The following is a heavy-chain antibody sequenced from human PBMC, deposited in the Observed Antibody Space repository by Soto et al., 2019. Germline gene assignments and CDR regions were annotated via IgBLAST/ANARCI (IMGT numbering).Heavy chain of an antibody. J-gene: IGHJ1*01. CDR1: GFTFSSYA. D-gene: IGHD1-7*01. CDR2: ISGSGGST. Sequence: PGGSLRLSCAASGFTFSSYAMSWVRQAPGKGLEWVSAISGSGGSTYYADSVKGRFTISRDNSKNTLYLQMNSLRAEDTAVYYCAKDDTYNWNYVVYFQLWGQGTLVTVSS. CDR3: AKDDTYNWNYVVYFQL. V-gene: IGHV3-23*01.